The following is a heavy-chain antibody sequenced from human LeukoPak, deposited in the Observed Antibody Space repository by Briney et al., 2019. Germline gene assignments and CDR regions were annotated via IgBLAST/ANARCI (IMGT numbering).Heavy chain of an antibody. CDR1: GFTFSSYA. J-gene: IGHJ4*02. CDR3: AKRIAAPVYYFAS. Sequence: GGSLRLSCAASGFTFSSYAMSWVRQAPGKGLEWVSAISGSGGSTYYADSVKGRFTISRDNSKDTLYLQMNSLRAEDTAVYYCAKRIAAPVYYFASWGQGPLVTVSS. CDR2: ISGSGGST. V-gene: IGHV3-23*01. D-gene: IGHD6-13*01.